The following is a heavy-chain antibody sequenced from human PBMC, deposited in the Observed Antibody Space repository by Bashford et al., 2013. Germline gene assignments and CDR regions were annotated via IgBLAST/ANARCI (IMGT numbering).Heavy chain of an antibody. Sequence: VRQAPGKGLEWVSYISSSSSTIYYADSVKGRFTISRDNAKNSLYLQMNSLRAEDTAVYYCARDGYNLVIRFDYWGQGTLVTVSS. CDR3: ARDGYNLVIRFDY. CDR2: ISSSSSTI. J-gene: IGHJ4*02. V-gene: IGHV3-48*01. D-gene: IGHD5-24*01.